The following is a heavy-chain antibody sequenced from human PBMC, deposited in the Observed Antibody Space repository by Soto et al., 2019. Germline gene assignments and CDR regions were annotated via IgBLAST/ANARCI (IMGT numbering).Heavy chain of an antibody. CDR3: ARADRPYAESAY. CDR1: TFTFSSYW. Sequence: GGSLRLSCVASTFTFSSYWMTWVRQAPGKGLEWVANINPEGSDKYYVDSVKGRFTISRDNTKNSLDLQMNSLRAEDTAVYYCARADRPYAESAYWGQGTLVTVSS. V-gene: IGHV3-7*04. D-gene: IGHD3-3*01. J-gene: IGHJ4*02. CDR2: INPEGSDK.